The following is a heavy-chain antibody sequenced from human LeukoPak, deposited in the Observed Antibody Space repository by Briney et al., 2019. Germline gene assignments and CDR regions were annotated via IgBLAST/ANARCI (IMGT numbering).Heavy chain of an antibody. Sequence: PSETLSLTCTVSGDSIGSYYWSWIRQSPGKGLEWIGYIYYSGRTNYNPSLKSRVTISVDTSNSQFSLRLSSMTAADTAVYYCARAGYQGYYSYYCRMDVWGKGTTVTVSS. D-gene: IGHD2-15*01. CDR1: GDSIGSYY. CDR3: ARAGYQGYYSYYCRMDV. CDR2: IYYSGRT. J-gene: IGHJ6*04. V-gene: IGHV4-59*01.